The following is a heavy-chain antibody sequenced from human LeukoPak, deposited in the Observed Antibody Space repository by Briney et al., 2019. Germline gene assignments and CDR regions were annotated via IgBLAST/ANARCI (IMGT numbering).Heavy chain of an antibody. Sequence: GASVTVSCKASGGTFSSYAISWVRQAPGQGLEWMGGIIPIFGTANYAQKFQGRVTITADESTSTAYMELSSLRSEDTAVYYCARGQRFLEWLCYDYWGQGTLVTVSS. J-gene: IGHJ4*02. D-gene: IGHD3-3*01. CDR2: IIPIFGTA. V-gene: IGHV1-69*13. CDR1: GGTFSSYA. CDR3: ARGQRFLEWLCYDY.